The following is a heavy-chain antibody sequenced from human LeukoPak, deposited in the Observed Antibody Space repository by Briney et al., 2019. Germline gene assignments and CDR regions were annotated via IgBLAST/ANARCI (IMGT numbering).Heavy chain of an antibody. J-gene: IGHJ4*02. D-gene: IGHD2-2*01. CDR3: AKDCSSTSCPTSDY. V-gene: IGHV3-23*01. Sequence: PGGSLRLSCSASGFTFSSYAMHWVRQAPGKGLEWVSAISGSGVSTYYADSVKGRFTISRDNSKDTLYLQMNSLRAEDTAVYYCAKDCSSTSCPTSDYWGQGTLVTVSS. CDR1: GFTFSSYA. CDR2: ISGSGVST.